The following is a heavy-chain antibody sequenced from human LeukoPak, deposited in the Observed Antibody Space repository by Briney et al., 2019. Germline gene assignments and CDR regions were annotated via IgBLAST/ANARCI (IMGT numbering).Heavy chain of an antibody. V-gene: IGHV3-33*08. CDR3: ARVGWSTTGTTDY. D-gene: IGHD1-1*01. CDR1: GFTFSDYY. CDR2: IWYDGSNK. Sequence: GGSLRLSCVASGFTFSDYYMTWVRQAPGKGLEWVAVIWYDGSNKYYADSVKGRFTISRDNSKNTLYLQMNGLRAEDTAVYYCARVGWSTTGTTDYWGQGTLVTVSS. J-gene: IGHJ4*02.